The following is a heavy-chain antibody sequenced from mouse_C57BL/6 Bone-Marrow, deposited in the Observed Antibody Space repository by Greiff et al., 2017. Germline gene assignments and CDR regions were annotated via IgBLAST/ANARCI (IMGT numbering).Heavy chain of an antibody. CDR2: VYPRSGNT. Sequence: QVQLQQSGAELARPGASVKLSCKASGYSFTSYGISWVKQRTGQGLEWIGEVYPRSGNTYYNEKFKAKATLTADKSSSTAYMELRSLTSEDSAVFFYAFYDLDYWGQGTTLTVSS. J-gene: IGHJ2*01. D-gene: IGHD2-12*01. CDR1: GYSFTSYG. V-gene: IGHV1-81*01. CDR3: AFYDLDY.